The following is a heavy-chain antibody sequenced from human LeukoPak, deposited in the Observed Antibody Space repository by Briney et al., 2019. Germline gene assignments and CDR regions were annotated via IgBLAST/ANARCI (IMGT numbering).Heavy chain of an antibody. CDR2: IYSGGST. V-gene: IGHV3-53*01. J-gene: IGHJ4*02. CDR3: AKDQGTTVTTS. CDR1: GFTVSSNY. D-gene: IGHD4-17*01. Sequence: GGSLRLSCAASGFTVSSNYMSWVRQAPGKGLEWVSVIYSGGSTYYADSVKGRFTISRDSSKSTLYLQMNSLRAEDTAIYYCAKDQGTTVTTSWGQGTLVTVSS.